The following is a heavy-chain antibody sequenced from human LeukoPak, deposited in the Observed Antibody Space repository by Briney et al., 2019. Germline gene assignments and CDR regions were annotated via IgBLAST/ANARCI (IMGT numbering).Heavy chain of an antibody. Sequence: SETLSLTCTVSGGSISSYYWSWIRQPPGKGLEWIGYIYYSGSTNYNPSLKSRVTISVDTSKNQLSLKLSSVTAADTAVYYCARVSSGWYRSLFDYWGQGTLVTVSS. J-gene: IGHJ4*02. CDR1: GGSISSYY. D-gene: IGHD6-19*01. CDR2: IYYSGST. CDR3: ARVSSGWYRSLFDY. V-gene: IGHV4-59*01.